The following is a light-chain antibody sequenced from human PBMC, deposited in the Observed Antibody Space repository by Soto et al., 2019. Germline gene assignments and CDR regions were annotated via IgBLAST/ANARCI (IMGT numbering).Light chain of an antibody. CDR2: EVI. J-gene: IGLJ3*02. CDR3: CSYAGSYTWV. V-gene: IGLV2-11*01. Sequence: QSVLTQPGSVSGSPGQSISISCIGTSSDVGSYNYVSWYQQHPGRAPKLMVYEVINRPSGVPDRFSGSKSGNTASLTISGLQAEDEADYYCCSYAGSYTWVFGGGTKLTVL. CDR1: SSDVGSYNY.